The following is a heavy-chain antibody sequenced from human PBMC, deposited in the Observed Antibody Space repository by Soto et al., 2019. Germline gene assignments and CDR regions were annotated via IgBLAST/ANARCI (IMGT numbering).Heavy chain of an antibody. D-gene: IGHD2-2*01. CDR2: IYPGDSDT. CDR3: ARVLGYCSSTSCYRAPDHYYYYGMDV. V-gene: IGHV5-51*01. Sequence: PGESLKISCKGSGYSFTSYWIGWVRQMPGKGLEWMGIIYPGDSDTRYSPSFQGQVTISADKSISTAYLQWSSLKASDTAMYYCARVLGYCSSTSCYRAPDHYYYYGMDVWGQGTTVTVSS. J-gene: IGHJ6*02. CDR1: GYSFTSYW.